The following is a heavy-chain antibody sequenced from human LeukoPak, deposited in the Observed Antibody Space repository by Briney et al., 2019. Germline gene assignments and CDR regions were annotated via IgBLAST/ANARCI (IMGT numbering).Heavy chain of an antibody. CDR2: IRYDGSNK. D-gene: IGHD3-22*01. CDR3: AKEAPPSDGSGYSRPFDY. J-gene: IGHJ4*02. V-gene: IGHV3-30*02. Sequence: GVSDRLSCAASGFTFSSYGMHWVRQAPGKGLEWVAFIRYDGSNKYYADSVKGRFTISRDNSKNTLYLQMNSLRAEDTAVYYCAKEAPPSDGSGYSRPFDYWGQGTLVTVTS. CDR1: GFTFSSYG.